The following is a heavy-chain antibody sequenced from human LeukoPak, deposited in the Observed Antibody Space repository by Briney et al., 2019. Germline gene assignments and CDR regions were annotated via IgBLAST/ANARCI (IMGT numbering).Heavy chain of an antibody. CDR3: ARGGSRSRRGDDAFDI. CDR1: GYTFTNYA. CDR2: ISAYNGNT. Sequence: ASVSVSSKASGYTFTNYAMNWVRQAPGQGHEWMGWISAYNGNTELAQKFQGRVALATDASTSTAYVELRSLTSDDTAVYFCARGGSRSRRGDDAFDIWGKGTMVTVSS. D-gene: IGHD3-10*01. J-gene: IGHJ3*02. V-gene: IGHV1-18*01.